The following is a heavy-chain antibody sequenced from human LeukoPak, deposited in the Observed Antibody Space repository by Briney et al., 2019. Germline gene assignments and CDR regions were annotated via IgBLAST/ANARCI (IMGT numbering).Heavy chain of an antibody. CDR3: ARLYLPATRFDY. Sequence: PGGSLRLSCAASGFTFSSYSINWVRQAPGEGLEWVSSISSSSSYIYYADSVKGRFTISRDNAKNSLYLQMNSLRAEDTAVYYCARLYLPATRFDYWGQGTLVTVSS. CDR1: GFTFSSYS. CDR2: ISSSSSYI. D-gene: IGHD5-24*01. V-gene: IGHV3-21*01. J-gene: IGHJ4*02.